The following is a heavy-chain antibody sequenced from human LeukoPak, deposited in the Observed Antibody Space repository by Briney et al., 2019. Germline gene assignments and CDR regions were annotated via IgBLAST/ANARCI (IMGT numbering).Heavy chain of an antibody. D-gene: IGHD3-22*01. J-gene: IGHJ4*02. V-gene: IGHV4-38-2*02. CDR2: IYHSGST. CDR1: GYSISSGYY. CDR3: ARGPLDYYDSSGSMAYDYYFDY. Sequence: NSSETLSPTCTVSGYSISSGYYWGWIRQPPGKGLEWIGSIYHSGSTYYNPSLKSRVTISVDTSKNQFSLKLSSVTAADTAVYYCARGPLDYYDSSGSMAYDYYFDYWGQGTLVTVSS.